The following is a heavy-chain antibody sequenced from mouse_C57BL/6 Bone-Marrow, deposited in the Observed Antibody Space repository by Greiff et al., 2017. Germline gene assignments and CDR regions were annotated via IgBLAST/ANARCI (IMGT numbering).Heavy chain of an antibody. CDR3: ARRYGSSYDWYFDV. V-gene: IGHV1-72*01. J-gene: IGHJ1*03. CDR1: GYTFTSYW. CDR2: IDPNSGGT. D-gene: IGHD1-1*01. Sequence: QVQLQQPGVELVKPGASVKLSCKASGYTFTSYWMHWVKQRPGRGLEWIGRIDPNSGGTKYNEKFKSKATLTVDKPSSTAYMQLSSLTAEDSAVYYCARRYGSSYDWYFDVWGTGTTVTVSS.